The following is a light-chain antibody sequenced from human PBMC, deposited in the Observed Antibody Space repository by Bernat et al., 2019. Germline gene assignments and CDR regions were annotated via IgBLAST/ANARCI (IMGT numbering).Light chain of an antibody. J-gene: IGKJ2*01. CDR1: QTISNY. CDR3: QQSYSTPHN. CDR2: AAS. V-gene: IGKV1-39*01. Sequence: DIQMTQSPSSLSASVGDRVTITCRASQTISNYLNWYQQKPGKAPKLLIYAASSLQSGVPSRFSGSGSVTDVTLTISSLQPEDIATYYCQQSYSTPHNFGQGTKMEIK.